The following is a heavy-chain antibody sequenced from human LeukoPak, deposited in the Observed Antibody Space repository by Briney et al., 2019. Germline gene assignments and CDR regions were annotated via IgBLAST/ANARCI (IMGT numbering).Heavy chain of an antibody. V-gene: IGHV1-18*01. CDR2: ISAYSGNT. D-gene: IGHD2-2*01. CDR3: ARDCSSTSCSLPGDWFDP. J-gene: IGHJ5*02. Sequence: GASVKVSCKASGYTFTSYGISWVRQAPGQGLEWMGWISAYSGNTNYAQKLQGRVTMTTDTSTSTAYMELRSLRSDDTAVYYCARDCSSTSCSLPGDWFDPWGQGTLVTVSS. CDR1: GYTFTSYG.